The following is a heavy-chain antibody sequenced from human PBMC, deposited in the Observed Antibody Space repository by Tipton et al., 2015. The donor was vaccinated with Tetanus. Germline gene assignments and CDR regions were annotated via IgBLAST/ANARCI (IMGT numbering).Heavy chain of an antibody. J-gene: IGHJ3*01. CDR1: GGSISGYY. D-gene: IGHD3/OR15-3a*01. CDR2: IYDNGTT. CDR3: ARRIQVFGPAILDAFDL. V-gene: IGHV4-59*01. Sequence: TLSLTCTVAGGSISGYYWTWIRQPPGKGLEWIGYIYDNGTTSYSPSLKSRVIISVDKSKNQLSLKLGSVTAEYPAIYYCARRIQVFGPAILDAFDLWAQGTMVIVSS.